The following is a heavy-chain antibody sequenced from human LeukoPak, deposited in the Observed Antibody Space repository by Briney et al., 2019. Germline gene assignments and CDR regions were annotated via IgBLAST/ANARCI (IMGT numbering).Heavy chain of an antibody. V-gene: IGHV3-30*02. CDR3: ARGRGIVVVPAASPFDY. CDR2: IRYDGSNK. J-gene: IGHJ4*02. CDR1: GFTFSGCG. Sequence: GGSLRLSCAASGFTFSGCGMHWVRQAPGKGLEWVSFIRYDGSNKYYADSVKGRFTISRDNSKNTLYLQMNSLRAEDTAVYYCARGRGIVVVPAASPFDYWGQGTLVTVSS. D-gene: IGHD2-2*01.